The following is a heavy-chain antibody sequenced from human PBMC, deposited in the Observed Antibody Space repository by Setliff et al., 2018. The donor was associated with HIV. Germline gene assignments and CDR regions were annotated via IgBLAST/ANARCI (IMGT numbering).Heavy chain of an antibody. Sequence: GGSLRLSCAASGLTLSNSAMTWVRQKPWRGLEWVSLIQSGGIIYYADSVKGRFAISRDNSNNTLSLQMSSLRAEDTALYYCAKDWRRPFVVLPWGQGIQVTVSS. V-gene: IGHV3-23*01. CDR3: AKDWRRPFVVLP. CDR2: IQSGGII. J-gene: IGHJ4*02. D-gene: IGHD2-2*01. CDR1: GLTLSNSA.